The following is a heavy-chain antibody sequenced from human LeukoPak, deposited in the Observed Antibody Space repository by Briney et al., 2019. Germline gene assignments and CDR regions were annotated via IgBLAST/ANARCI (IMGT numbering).Heavy chain of an antibody. CDR2: IYTGGST. Sequence: SETLSLTCSVSGGSMNSGGDYWTWIRQPAGKQLEWIGLIYTGGSTNYNPSLKSRVTISIDTSKNQFSLKLTSVTVAVTAVYYCARDFWAWGQGTLVTVCS. V-gene: IGHV4-61*02. CDR1: GGSMNSGGDY. CDR3: ARDFWA. J-gene: IGHJ5*02. D-gene: IGHD3-3*01.